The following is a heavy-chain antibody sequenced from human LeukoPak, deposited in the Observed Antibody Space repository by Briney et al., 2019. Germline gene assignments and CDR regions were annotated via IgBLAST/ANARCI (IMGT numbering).Heavy chain of an antibody. CDR2: IKQDGSEK. Sequence: PGGSLRLSCAASGFTFSSYWMSWVRQAPGKGLEWVANIKQDGSEKYYVDSVKGRFTISRDNAKNSLYLQMNSLRAGDTAVYYCARLSCLSGSCNTEFGSYYFDHWGQGTLVTVSS. CDR1: GFTFSSYW. D-gene: IGHD2-15*01. J-gene: IGHJ4*02. V-gene: IGHV3-7*01. CDR3: ARLSCLSGSCNTEFGSYYFDH.